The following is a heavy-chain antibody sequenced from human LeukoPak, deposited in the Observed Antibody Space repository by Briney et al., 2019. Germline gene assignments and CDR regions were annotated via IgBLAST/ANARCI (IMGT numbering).Heavy chain of an antibody. CDR1: GGTFSSYA. J-gene: IGHJ4*02. CDR2: IIPIFGTA. Sequence: SVKVSCKASGGTFSSYAISWVRQAPGQGLEWMGRIIPIFGTANYAQKFQGRVTITVDKSTSTAYMELSSLRSEDTAVYYCARDQGEKYQLLSGWGQGTLVTVSS. D-gene: IGHD2-2*01. V-gene: IGHV1-69*06. CDR3: ARDQGEKYQLLSG.